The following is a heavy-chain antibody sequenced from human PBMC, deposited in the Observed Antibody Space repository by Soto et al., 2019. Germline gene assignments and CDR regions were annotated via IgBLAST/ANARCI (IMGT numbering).Heavy chain of an antibody. J-gene: IGHJ6*03. CDR3: ARGLVAVAAKRYYYYMDV. CDR1: GGSFSGYY. CDR2: INHSVST. D-gene: IGHD6-19*01. V-gene: IGHV4-34*01. Sequence: QVQLQQWGAGLLKPSETLSLTCAVYGGSFSGYYWSWIRQHPGKGLEWLGEINHSVSTNYTPSIKIQVTISVHTSKNQFSLKLSSVTAADTAVYYCARGLVAVAAKRYYYYMDVWGKGTTVTVSS.